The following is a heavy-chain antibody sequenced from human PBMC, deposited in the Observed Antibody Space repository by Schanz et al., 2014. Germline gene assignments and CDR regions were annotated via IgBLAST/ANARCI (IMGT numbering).Heavy chain of an antibody. CDR3: ARDGEAAADCDS. CDR2: INPSGGST. D-gene: IGHD6-13*01. V-gene: IGHV1-46*03. Sequence: QVQLVQSGAEVKKPGASVKVSCKASGYTFTSYYMHWVRQAPGQGLEWMGIINPSGGSTSYAQKCQGRVTMTRYTSTSTVYMELSSLRSEDTAVYYCARDGEAAADCDSWGQGTLVTVSS. CDR1: GYTFTSYY. J-gene: IGHJ4*02.